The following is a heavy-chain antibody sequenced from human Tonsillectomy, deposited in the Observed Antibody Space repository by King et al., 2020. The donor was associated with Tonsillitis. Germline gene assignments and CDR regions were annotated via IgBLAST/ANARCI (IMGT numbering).Heavy chain of an antibody. CDR1: GFTFSDFW. CDR3: ATAGLSSWGRDWDY. J-gene: IGHJ4*02. V-gene: IGHV3-74*01. Sequence: EVQLVESGGGLVQTGGSLRLSCVASGFTFSDFWMHWVRQAPGKGLVWVARIKSDGRETSYADSVKGRFSISRDNARSTLHLQMNSLRVEDTAQYYCATAGLSSWGRDWDYWGQGTLVTVFS. CDR2: IKSDGRET. D-gene: IGHD3-16*01.